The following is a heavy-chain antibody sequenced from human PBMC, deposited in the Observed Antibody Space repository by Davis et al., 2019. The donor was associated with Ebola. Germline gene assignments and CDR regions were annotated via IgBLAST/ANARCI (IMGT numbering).Heavy chain of an antibody. D-gene: IGHD2-2*01. V-gene: IGHV4-59*12. CDR1: GGSISSYY. Sequence: SETLSLTCTVSGGSISSYYWSWIRQPPGKGLEWIGYIYYSGSTNYNPSLKSRVTISVDTSNNPFSLKLRSVTAADTAVYYCARGNIRIGCSSTSCYPYYYYGMDVWGQGTTVTVSS. J-gene: IGHJ6*02. CDR3: ARGNIRIGCSSTSCYPYYYYGMDV. CDR2: IYYSGST.